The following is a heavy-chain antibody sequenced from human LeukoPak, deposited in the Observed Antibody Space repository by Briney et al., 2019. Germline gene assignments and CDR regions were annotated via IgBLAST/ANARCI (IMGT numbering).Heavy chain of an antibody. CDR1: GFTFSSYA. Sequence: GGSLRLSCAASGFTFSSYAMHWVRQAPGKGLEWVAVISYDGSNKYYADSVKGRFTISRDNSKNTLYLQMNSLRAEDTAVYYCARDRAPEGESGSYLAAFDIWGQGTMVTVSS. J-gene: IGHJ3*02. V-gene: IGHV3-30-3*01. D-gene: IGHD1-26*01. CDR3: ARDRAPEGESGSYLAAFDI. CDR2: ISYDGSNK.